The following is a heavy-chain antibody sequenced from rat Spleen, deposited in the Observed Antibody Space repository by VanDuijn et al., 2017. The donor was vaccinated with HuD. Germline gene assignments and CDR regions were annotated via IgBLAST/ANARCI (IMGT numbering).Heavy chain of an antibody. J-gene: IGHJ3*01. Sequence: EVQLVESGGGLVQPGRSLKLSCVASGFTFSTAWMYWYRQFPEKRLEWVARIKAKSNNYATDYTESVKGRFTNSRDDSKSSINLQMNNLKEEKTAIYYCAEAYWGQGTLVTVSS. CDR2: IKAKSNNYAT. V-gene: IGHV6-6*01. CDR3: AEAY. CDR1: GFTFSTAW.